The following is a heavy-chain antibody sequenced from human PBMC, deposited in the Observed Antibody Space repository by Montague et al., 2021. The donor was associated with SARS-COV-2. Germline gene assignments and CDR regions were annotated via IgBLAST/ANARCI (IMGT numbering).Heavy chain of an antibody. D-gene: IGHD2-2*01. J-gene: IGHJ4*02. Sequence: CAISGDSVSSNLATWNWIRQSPSRGLEWLGRTYYRSKWYNDYAESVKNRITIDPDTSKHQFSLHLNSVTPEDTAVYYCARIPVGSKYYFDFWGQGTLVTVSS. CDR3: ARIPVGSKYYFDF. CDR2: TYYRSKWYN. CDR1: GDSVSSNLAT. V-gene: IGHV6-1*01.